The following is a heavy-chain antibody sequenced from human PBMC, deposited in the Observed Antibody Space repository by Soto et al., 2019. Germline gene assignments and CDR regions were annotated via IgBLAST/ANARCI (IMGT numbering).Heavy chain of an antibody. CDR3: AKSRVFIGAIVTLLDS. J-gene: IGHJ4*02. CDR1: GFTFSSYA. D-gene: IGHD3-16*02. V-gene: IGHV3-23*01. Sequence: EVQLLESGGGLVQPGGSLTLSCATSGFTFSSYAMVWVRQAAEKGLEWVASISNNGDTAYYADSVKGRFTISRGNSENTLYLQMSGRSADDTSLYFCAKSRVFIGAIVTLLDSWGQGTQVTVSS. CDR2: ISNNGDTA.